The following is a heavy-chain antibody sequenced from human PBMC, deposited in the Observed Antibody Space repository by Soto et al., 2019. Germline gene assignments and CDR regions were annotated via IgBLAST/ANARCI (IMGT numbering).Heavy chain of an antibody. CDR2: ISGFNGKT. CDR1: GYTFINYG. D-gene: IGHD6-19*01. CDR3: ARDDDAGAVAPDV. V-gene: IGHV1-18*01. Sequence: QGQLVQSGAEVRKPRASVKGSCKASGYTFINYGISWVRQAPGQGLEWMGWISGFNGKTTYAQTLQGRFTMTADTSTGTAYMELRSLRSDDTAMYYCARDDDAGAVAPDVWGQGTPVTVSS. J-gene: IGHJ6*02.